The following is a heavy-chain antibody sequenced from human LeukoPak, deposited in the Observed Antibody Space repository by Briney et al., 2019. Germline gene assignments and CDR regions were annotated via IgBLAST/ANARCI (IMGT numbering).Heavy chain of an antibody. V-gene: IGHV3-20*04. Sequence: GGSLRLFCAASGFTFDDYGMSWVRQAPGKGLEWVSGINWNGGSTGYADSVKGRFTISRDNAKNSLYLQMNSLRAEDTALYYCARGYCSGGSCSPFDYWGQGTLVTVSS. CDR2: INWNGGST. CDR3: ARGYCSGGSCSPFDY. CDR1: GFTFDDYG. D-gene: IGHD2-15*01. J-gene: IGHJ4*02.